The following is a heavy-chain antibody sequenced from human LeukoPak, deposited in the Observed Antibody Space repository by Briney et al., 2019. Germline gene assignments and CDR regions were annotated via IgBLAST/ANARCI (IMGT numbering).Heavy chain of an antibody. CDR1: DFTFSTYS. CDR3: AKDVVPDSGWDLDY. CDR2: IYPSGDST. D-gene: IGHD6-19*01. Sequence: GGSLRLSCAASDFTFSTYSMTWVRQGPGKGLEWVSSIYPSGDSTFYADSVKGRFTISRDNSKNTLYLQMSSLRTEDTAIYYCAKDVVPDSGWDLDYWGQGTLVTVSS. V-gene: IGHV3-23*01. J-gene: IGHJ4*02.